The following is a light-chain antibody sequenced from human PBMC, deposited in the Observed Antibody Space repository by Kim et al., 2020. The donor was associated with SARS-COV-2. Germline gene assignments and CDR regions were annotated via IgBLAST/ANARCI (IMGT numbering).Light chain of an antibody. Sequence: SVSPGERATLYCRASQSVSTNLAWYQQKPGQAPGLLIYGASTRATGVPDRFSGSGSGTEFTLTISSLQPEDFAVYYCQQCDTWPHTFGQGTKLEIK. CDR3: QQCDTWPHT. J-gene: IGKJ2*01. CDR2: GAS. V-gene: IGKV3-15*01. CDR1: QSVSTN.